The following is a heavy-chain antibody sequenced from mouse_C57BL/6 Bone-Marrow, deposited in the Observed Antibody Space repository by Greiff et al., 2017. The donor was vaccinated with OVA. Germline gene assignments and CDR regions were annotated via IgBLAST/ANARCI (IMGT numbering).Heavy chain of an antibody. CDR2: ISSGGSYT. CDR1: GFTFSSYG. V-gene: IGHV5-6*01. Sequence: EVQLVESGGDLVKPGGSLKLSCAASGFTFSSYGMSWVRQTPDKRLEWVATISSGGSYTYYPDSVKGRFTISRDNAKNTLYLQMSSLKSEDTAMDYCARRDGYFYYWGQGTTLTVSS. CDR3: ARRDGYFYY. D-gene: IGHD2-3*01. J-gene: IGHJ2*01.